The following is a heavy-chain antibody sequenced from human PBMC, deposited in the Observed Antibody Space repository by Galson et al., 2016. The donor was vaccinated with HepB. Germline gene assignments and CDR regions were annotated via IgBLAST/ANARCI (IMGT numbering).Heavy chain of an antibody. CDR1: GFTFSSYA. D-gene: IGHD5-12*01. V-gene: IGHV3-30-3*01. J-gene: IGHJ4*02. CDR3: AREGAYSGNDFGGGFDF. Sequence: SLRLSCAASGFTFSSYAMHWVRQAPGKGLEWVAVISYDGSNKYYADSVKGRFTISRDNAKNSLFLQMNSLRDEDTAVYYCAREGAYSGNDFGGGFDFWGQGTLVTVSS. CDR2: ISYDGSNK.